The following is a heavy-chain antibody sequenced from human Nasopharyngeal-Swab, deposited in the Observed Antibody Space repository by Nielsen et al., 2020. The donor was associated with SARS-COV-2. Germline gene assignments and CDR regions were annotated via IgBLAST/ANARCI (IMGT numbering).Heavy chain of an antibody. CDR2: IWYDGSNK. V-gene: IGHV3-33*01. CDR3: ARDTSSSGRLDY. CDR1: GFTFSSYG. Sequence: GESLKISCAASGFTFSSYGMHWVRQAPGKGLEWVAVIWYDGSNKYYADSVKGRFTISRDNSKNTLYLQMNSLRAEDTAAYYCARDTSSSGRLDYWGQGTLVTVSS. D-gene: IGHD6-6*01. J-gene: IGHJ4*02.